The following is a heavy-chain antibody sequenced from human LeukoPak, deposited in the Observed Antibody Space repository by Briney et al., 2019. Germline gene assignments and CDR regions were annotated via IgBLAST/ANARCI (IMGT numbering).Heavy chain of an antibody. J-gene: IGHJ4*02. CDR1: GGSISSFY. CDR2: IYYTGST. CDR3: ARGRYGDYVDFDY. D-gene: IGHD4-17*01. V-gene: IGHV4-59*01. Sequence: SETLSLTCSVSGGSISSFYWNWIRQPPGKGLEWIGYIYYTGSTKSNPSLKSRVTISVDTSKNPFSLKVSSVTAADTAIYYCARGRYGDYVDFDYWGQGTLVTVSS.